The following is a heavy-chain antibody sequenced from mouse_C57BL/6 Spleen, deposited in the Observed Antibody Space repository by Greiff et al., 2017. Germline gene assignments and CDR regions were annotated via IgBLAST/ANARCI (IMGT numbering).Heavy chain of an antibody. CDR2: IDPSDSYT. J-gene: IGHJ1*03. D-gene: IGHD1-1*01. CDR3: AIITTGYFDV. CDR1: GYTFTSYW. V-gene: IGHV1-59*01. Sequence: QVQLKQPGAELVRPGPSVKLSCKASGYTFTSYWMHWVKQRPGQGLEWIGVIDPSDSYTNYNQKFKGKATLTVDTSSSTAYMQLSSLTSEDSAVYYCAIITTGYFDVWGTGTTVTVSS.